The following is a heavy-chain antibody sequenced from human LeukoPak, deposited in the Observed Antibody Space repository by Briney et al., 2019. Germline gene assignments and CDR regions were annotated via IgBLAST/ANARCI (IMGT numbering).Heavy chain of an antibody. CDR3: ATAKFGGNSYFDY. J-gene: IGHJ4*02. D-gene: IGHD4-23*01. CDR1: GNTFTNYY. Sequence: GASVKVSCKASGNTFTNYYVHWVRQAPGQGLEWMGIINPSGGSTNYAQKFQGRVTMTRDTSTSTVYMELSSLRSEDTAVYYCATAKFGGNSYFDYWGQGTLVTVSS. CDR2: INPSGGST. V-gene: IGHV1-46*01.